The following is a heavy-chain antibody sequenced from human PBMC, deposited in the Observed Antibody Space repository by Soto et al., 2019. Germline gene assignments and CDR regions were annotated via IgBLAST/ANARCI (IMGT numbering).Heavy chain of an antibody. D-gene: IGHD2-15*01. CDR2: ISASAITT. Sequence: GSLRICCAWCRFTVSAYAMSWIRKTPGKGLEWVSSISASAITTYNTDSVRGRFTISRDNPRSTVYLQMNSLRAEDTAVYFCAKPPGFNNVVPAYFDYWGGGTRVTVSS. J-gene: IGHJ4*02. CDR3: AKPPGFNNVVPAYFDY. CDR1: RFTVSAYA. V-gene: IGHV3-23*01.